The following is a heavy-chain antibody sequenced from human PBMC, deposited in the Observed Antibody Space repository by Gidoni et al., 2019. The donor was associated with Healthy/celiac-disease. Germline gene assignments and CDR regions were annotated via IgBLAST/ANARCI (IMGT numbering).Heavy chain of an antibody. CDR1: GFTFGDYA. J-gene: IGHJ4*02. CDR3: TRESSRIQLWLHQFDY. V-gene: IGHV3-49*05. Sequence: EVQLVESGGGLVKPGRSLRLSCTASGFTFGDYAMSWFRQAPGKGLEWVGFIRSKAYGGTTEYAASVKGRFTISRDDSKSIAYLQMNSLKTEDTAVYYCTRESSRIQLWLHQFDYWGQGTLVTVSS. CDR2: IRSKAYGGTT. D-gene: IGHD5-18*01.